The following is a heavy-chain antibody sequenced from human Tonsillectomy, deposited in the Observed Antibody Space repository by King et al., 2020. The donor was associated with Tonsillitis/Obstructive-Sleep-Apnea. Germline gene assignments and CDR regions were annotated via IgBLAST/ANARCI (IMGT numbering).Heavy chain of an antibody. V-gene: IGHV3-74*01. CDR1: GFTFSSSW. CDR2: INPDGGFP. Sequence: VQLVESGGGLVQPGGSLRLSCAASGFTFSSSWMHWVRQVPGKGLVFVSRINPDGGFPTHADSVKGRFTISRDNAKHTLYLQMNSLRAEDTAVYYCAMYNWHSPLDDWGQGTLVTVSS. D-gene: IGHD1-1*01. CDR3: AMYNWHSPLDD. J-gene: IGHJ4*02.